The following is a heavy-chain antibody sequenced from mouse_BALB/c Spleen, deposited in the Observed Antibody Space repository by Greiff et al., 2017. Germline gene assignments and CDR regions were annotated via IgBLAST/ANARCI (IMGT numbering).Heavy chain of an antibody. CDR3: ARKIYYAMDY. CDR1: GYTFTSYW. CDR2: INPSTGYT. V-gene: IGHV1-7*01. Sequence: VQLVESGAELAKPGASVKMSCKASGYTFTSYWMHWVKQRPGQGLEWIGYINPSTGYTEYNQKFKDKATLTADKSSSTAYMQLSSLTSEDSAVYYCARKIYYAMDYWGQGTSVTVSS. J-gene: IGHJ4*01.